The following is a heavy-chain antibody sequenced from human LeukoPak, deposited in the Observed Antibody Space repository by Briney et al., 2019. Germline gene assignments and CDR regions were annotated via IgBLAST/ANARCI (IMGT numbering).Heavy chain of an antibody. CDR1: GYTFTSYA. J-gene: IGHJ6*03. CDR3: ARGKGWLLSYYMDV. D-gene: IGHD3-3*01. CDR2: INAGNGNT. V-gene: IGHV1-3*01. Sequence: GASVKVSCKASGYTFTSYAMHWVRQAPGQRLEWMGWINAGNGNTKYSQKFQGRVTITRDTSISTAYMELSRLRSDDTAVYYCARGKGWLLSYYMDVWGKGTTVTVSS.